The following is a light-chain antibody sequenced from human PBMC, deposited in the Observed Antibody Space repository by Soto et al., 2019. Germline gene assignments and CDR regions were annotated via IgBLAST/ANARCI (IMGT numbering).Light chain of an antibody. CDR1: QAINTD. CDR3: QQYDNVPT. V-gene: IGKV1-33*01. CDR2: GAS. J-gene: IGKJ2*01. Sequence: DIQMTQSPSSLSASVGDRVTITCQASQAINTDLTWYQQKPGQPPKLLIYGASILETGVQSRFSGSGSGKHVTFTISSLQTEDIETYYCQQYDNVPTFGQGTKLEMK.